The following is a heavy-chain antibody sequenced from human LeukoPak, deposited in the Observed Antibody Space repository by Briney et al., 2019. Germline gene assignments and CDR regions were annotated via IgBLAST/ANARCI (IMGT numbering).Heavy chain of an antibody. Sequence: GGSLGLSCAASGFTFSTYAMSWVRQAPGKGLEWVSTIDVGTSTTFYADSVKGRFAIFRDNSKNTVYLQMNSLRADDTAVYFCAKTGQFDSWGQGTLVTVSS. J-gene: IGHJ4*02. D-gene: IGHD1-14*01. V-gene: IGHV3-23*01. CDR2: IDVGTSTT. CDR3: AKTGQFDS. CDR1: GFTFSTYA.